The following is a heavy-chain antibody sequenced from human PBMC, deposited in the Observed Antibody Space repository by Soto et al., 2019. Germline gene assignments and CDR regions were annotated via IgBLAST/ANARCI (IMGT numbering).Heavy chain of an antibody. V-gene: IGHV3-33*06. CDR1: GFIFSNYG. CDR2: IYYDGSYE. CDR3: AKSGGGGYDINNDYSGGPLMGTS. Sequence: GGSLRLSCAASGFIFSNYGMHWVRQAPGKGLEWVALIYYDGSYENYADSVKGRFTISRDNSKSTLWLQMNSLRVEDTAVYYCAKSGGGGYDINNDYSGGPLMGTSWGQGTLVSVSS. J-gene: IGHJ4*02. D-gene: IGHD3-16*01.